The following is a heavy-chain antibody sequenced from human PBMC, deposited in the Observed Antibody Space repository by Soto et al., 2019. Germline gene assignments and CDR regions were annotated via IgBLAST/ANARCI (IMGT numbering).Heavy chain of an antibody. CDR2: IIPIFGTA. J-gene: IGHJ3*02. CDR1: GGTFSSYA. Sequence: QVQLVQSGAEVKKPGSSVKVSCKASGGTFSSYAISWVRQAPGQGLEWMGGIIPIFGTANYAQKFQGRVTITADKSTSTAYMELSSLRSEDTAVYYCARTRAGYSSSAYAFDIWGQGTMVTVSS. D-gene: IGHD6-6*01. V-gene: IGHV1-69*06. CDR3: ARTRAGYSSSAYAFDI.